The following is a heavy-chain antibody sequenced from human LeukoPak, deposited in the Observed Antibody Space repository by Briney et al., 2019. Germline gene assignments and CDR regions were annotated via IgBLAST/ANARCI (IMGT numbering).Heavy chain of an antibody. CDR2: ISSSSSYI. J-gene: IGHJ6*02. V-gene: IGHV3-21*01. Sequence: GGSLRLSCAASGFTFSNAWMNWVRQAPGKGLEWVSSISSSSSYIYYADSVKGRFTISRDNAKNSLYLQMNSLRAEDTAVYYCARDPYCGGDCYPLYGMDVWGQGTTVTVSS. D-gene: IGHD2-21*02. CDR3: ARDPYCGGDCYPLYGMDV. CDR1: GFTFSNAW.